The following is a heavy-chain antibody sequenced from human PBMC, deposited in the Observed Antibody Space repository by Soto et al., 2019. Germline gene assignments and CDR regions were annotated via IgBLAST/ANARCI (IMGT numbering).Heavy chain of an antibody. D-gene: IGHD3-16*01. V-gene: IGHV3-23*01. CDR1: GFTFNNYA. CDR2: ISGNGGST. CDR3: AKGGLITTSPYDFDY. Sequence: DVQLLESGGGLVQPGGSLRLSCAASGFTFNNYAMNWVRKAPGTGLEWVSTISGNGGSTYYAESVKGRFTISRDNSKNTLYLQMNSLRAEDTALYYCAKGGLITTSPYDFDYWGQGTLVTVSS. J-gene: IGHJ4*02.